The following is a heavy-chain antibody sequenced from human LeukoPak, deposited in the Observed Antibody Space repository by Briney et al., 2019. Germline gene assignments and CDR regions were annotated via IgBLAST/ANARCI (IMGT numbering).Heavy chain of an antibody. CDR1: GFTFSSYG. CDR3: ARRSSIAVAGTV. CDR2: IRHDGSIK. J-gene: IGHJ4*02. V-gene: IGHV3-30*02. D-gene: IGHD6-19*01. Sequence: GGSLRLSCAASGFTFSSYGMHWVRQAPGKGLEWVAFIRHDGSIKYYADSVKGRFTISRDSSKNTLYLQMNSLRAEDTAVYYCARRSSIAVAGTVWGQGTLVTVSS.